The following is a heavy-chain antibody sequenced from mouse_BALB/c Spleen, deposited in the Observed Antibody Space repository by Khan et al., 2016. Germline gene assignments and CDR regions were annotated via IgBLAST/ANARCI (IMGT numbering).Heavy chain of an antibody. J-gene: IGHJ1*01. D-gene: IGHD1-2*01. CDR2: ILPGSGST. Sequence: QVQLQQSGAELMKPGASVKISCKATGYTFSSYWIEWVKQRPGHGLEWIGEILPGSGSTNYNEKFKGKATFTADTSSNTAYMQLSSLTSEDSAVYYCARKGSTTARYFDGWGEGTTDTVSS. CDR1: GYTFSSYW. CDR3: ARKGSTTARYFDG. V-gene: IGHV1-9*01.